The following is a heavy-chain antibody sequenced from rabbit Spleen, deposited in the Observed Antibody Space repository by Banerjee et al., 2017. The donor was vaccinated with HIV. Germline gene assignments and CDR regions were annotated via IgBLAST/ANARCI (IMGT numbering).Heavy chain of an antibody. D-gene: IGHD6-1*01. CDR1: GFSFSSSYY. Sequence: QEQLVESGGDLVKPEGSLTLTCTASGFSFSSSYYMCWVRQAPGKGLECIACIYAGSIGNTYYASWAKGRFTISRTSSTTVTLEMTSLTAADTATYFCATGSNSNVYAGYAYAFALWGQGTLVTVS. J-gene: IGHJ4*01. V-gene: IGHV1S45*01. CDR3: ATGSNSNVYAGYAYAFAL. CDR2: IYAGSIGNT.